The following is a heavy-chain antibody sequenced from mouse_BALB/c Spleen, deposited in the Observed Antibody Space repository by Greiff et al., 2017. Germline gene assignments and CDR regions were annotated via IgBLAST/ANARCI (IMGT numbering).Heavy chain of an antibody. CDR3: TRNTYYGNSFAY. V-gene: IGHV1-9*01. CDR1: GYTFSSYW. Sequence: VQLQQSGAELMKPGASVKISCKATGYTFSSYWIEWVKQRPGHGLEWIGEILPGSGSTNYNEKFKGKATFTADTSSNTAYMQLSSLTSEDSAVYYCTRNTYYGNSFAYWGQGTLVTVSA. J-gene: IGHJ3*01. CDR2: ILPGSGST. D-gene: IGHD2-10*01.